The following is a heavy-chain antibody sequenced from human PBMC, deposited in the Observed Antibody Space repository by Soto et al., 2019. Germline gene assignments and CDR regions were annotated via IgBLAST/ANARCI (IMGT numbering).Heavy chain of an antibody. CDR1: GGSISSCY. J-gene: IGHJ4*02. CDR2: IYYSGST. Sequence: PSETLSLTCTVSGGSISSCYWSWIRQPPGKGLEWIGYIYYSGSTNYNPSLKSRVTISVDTSKNQFSLKLSSVTAADTAVYYCARVSLDSSGYYLFDYWGQGTLVTVSS. CDR3: ARVSLDSSGYYLFDY. D-gene: IGHD3-22*01. V-gene: IGHV4-59*01.